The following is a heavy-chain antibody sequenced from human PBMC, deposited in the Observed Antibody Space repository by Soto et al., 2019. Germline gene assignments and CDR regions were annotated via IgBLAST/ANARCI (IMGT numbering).Heavy chain of an antibody. CDR3: ARGLISGSHYSGGWYYFDS. CDR2: INHSGSA. CDR1: GGSFSGYI. J-gene: IGHJ4*02. V-gene: IGHV4-34*01. Sequence: QVQLLQSGAGLLKPSETLSLTCDVYGGSFSGYIWTWIRQTPGKGLQWIGQINHSGSANYNPSLKSRVTISVHTSESQFSLELSSVTAADTAVYYCARGLISGSHYSGGWYYFDSWGQGTQVTVSS. D-gene: IGHD1-26*01.